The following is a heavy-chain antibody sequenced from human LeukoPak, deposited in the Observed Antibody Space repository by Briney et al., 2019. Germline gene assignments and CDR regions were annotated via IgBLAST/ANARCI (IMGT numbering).Heavy chain of an antibody. D-gene: IGHD4/OR15-4a*01. Sequence: GGSLRLSCAASGFTFSSYSMTWVRQAPGKGLERVSSIISSSSYIYNADSVKGRFTLPRDNAKNSLYLQMNSLRAEDTAVYYCAKLTSRYYYYYYMDVWGKGTTVTVSS. V-gene: IGHV3-21*04. J-gene: IGHJ6*03. CDR3: AKLTSRYYYYYYMDV. CDR2: IISSSSYI. CDR1: GFTFSSYS.